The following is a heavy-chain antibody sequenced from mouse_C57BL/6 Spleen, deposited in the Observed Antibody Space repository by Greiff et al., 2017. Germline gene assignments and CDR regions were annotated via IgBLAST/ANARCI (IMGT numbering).Heavy chain of an antibody. J-gene: IGHJ3*01. CDR1: GSTFTSYG. Sequence: VQRVESGAELARPGASVKLSCKASGSTFTSYGISWVKQRTGQGLEWIGEIYPRSGNTYYNEKFKGKATLTADKSSSTAYMELRSLTSEDSAVYFCAPIIYYDYDWFAYWGQGTLVTVSA. CDR2: IYPRSGNT. CDR3: APIIYYDYDWFAY. D-gene: IGHD2-4*01. V-gene: IGHV1-81*01.